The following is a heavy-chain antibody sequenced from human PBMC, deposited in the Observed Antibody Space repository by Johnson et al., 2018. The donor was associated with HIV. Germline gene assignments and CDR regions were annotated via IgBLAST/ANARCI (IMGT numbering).Heavy chain of an antibody. CDR3: ARDVTKDAFDI. D-gene: IGHD4-17*01. CDR1: GFTFSDYY. Sequence: QVQLVESGGGLIQPGGSLRLSCAASGFTFSDYYMSWIRQAPGKGLQWVAVISYDGSNKYYADSVKGRFTISRDNSKNTLHLQMNSLRAADTAVYYCARDVTKDAFDIWGQGTMVTVSS. V-gene: IGHV3-30-3*01. J-gene: IGHJ3*02. CDR2: ISYDGSNK.